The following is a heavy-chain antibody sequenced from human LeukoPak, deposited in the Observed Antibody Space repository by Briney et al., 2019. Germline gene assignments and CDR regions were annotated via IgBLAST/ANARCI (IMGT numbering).Heavy chain of an antibody. CDR2: INHSGST. V-gene: IGHV4-34*01. D-gene: IGHD1-26*01. Sequence: PSETLSLTCAVYGGSFSNYYWSWIRQPPGKGLEWIGEINHSGSTNYNPSLKSRVTISVDTSKNQFSLKLSSVTAADTAVYYCARPGGSQHSLDYWGQGTLVTVSS. J-gene: IGHJ4*02. CDR3: ARPGGSQHSLDY. CDR1: GGSFSNYY.